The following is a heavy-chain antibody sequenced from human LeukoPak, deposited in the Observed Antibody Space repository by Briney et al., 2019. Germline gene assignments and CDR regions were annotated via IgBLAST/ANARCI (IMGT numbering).Heavy chain of an antibody. D-gene: IGHD3-9*01. J-gene: IGHJ6*02. V-gene: IGHV3-48*01. CDR1: GFTFSSYS. Sequence: PGGSLRLSCAASGFTFSSYSMNWLRQAPGKGLEWVSYISSSSSTIYYADSVKGRFTISRDNAKNSLYLQMNSLRAEDTAVYYCARDELYYDILTGYNYYYGMDVWGQGTTVTVSS. CDR3: ARDELYYDILTGYNYYYGMDV. CDR2: ISSSSSTI.